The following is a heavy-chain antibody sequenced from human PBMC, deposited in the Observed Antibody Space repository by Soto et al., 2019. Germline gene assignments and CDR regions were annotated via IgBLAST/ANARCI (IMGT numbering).Heavy chain of an antibody. CDR2: IDWDDDK. Sequence: SGPTLVNPTQTLTLTCTFSGFSLSTSGMCVSWIRQPPGKALEWLALIDWDDDKYYSTSLKTRLTISKDTSKNQVVLTMTNMDPVDTATYYCARIRSDFWSGYYYYYYGMDVWGQGTTVTVSS. CDR3: ARIRSDFWSGYYYYYYGMDV. V-gene: IGHV2-70*01. D-gene: IGHD3-3*01. CDR1: GFSLSTSGMC. J-gene: IGHJ6*02.